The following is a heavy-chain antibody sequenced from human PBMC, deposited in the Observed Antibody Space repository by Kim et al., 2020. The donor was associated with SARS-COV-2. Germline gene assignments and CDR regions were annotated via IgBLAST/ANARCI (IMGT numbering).Heavy chain of an antibody. D-gene: IGHD7-27*01. CDR1: GFLFSNYA. CDR2: ISRTGGSL. Sequence: GGSLRLSCAASGFLFSNYAMSWVRQAPGKGLEWLSGISRTGGSLYHADSVKGRFTMSRDNSKFTLYLQMNSLRAEDTAVYYCAKTVIGDQYYYYMDVWGEGTTVTDSS. J-gene: IGHJ6*03. V-gene: IGHV3-23*01. CDR3: AKTVIGDQYYYYMDV.